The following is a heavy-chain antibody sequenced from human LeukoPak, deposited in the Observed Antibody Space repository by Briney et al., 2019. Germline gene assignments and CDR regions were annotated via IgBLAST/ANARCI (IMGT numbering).Heavy chain of an antibody. CDR3: ARETPYSSSWTVFDY. Sequence: GSLRLSCVASGFTFSDYNMNWVRQAPGEGLEWVAYITISTGIIYYADSVKGRFTISGDNAKNSLYLQMNSLRAEDTAVYYCARETPYSSSWTVFDYWGQGTLVTVSS. J-gene: IGHJ4*02. CDR2: ITISTGII. CDR1: GFTFSDYN. D-gene: IGHD6-13*01. V-gene: IGHV3-48*01.